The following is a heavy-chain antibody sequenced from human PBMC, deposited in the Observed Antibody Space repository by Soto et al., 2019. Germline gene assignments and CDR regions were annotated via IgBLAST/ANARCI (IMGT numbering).Heavy chain of an antibody. J-gene: IGHJ5*02. D-gene: IGHD2-21*02. CDR3: ASAAYCGGDCGFDP. V-gene: IGHV1-69*02. CDR1: GGTFSSYT. Sequence: QVPLVQSGAEVKKPGSSVKVSCKASGGTFSSYTISWVRQVPGQGLEWMGRIIPSLGIANYAQKFQGRVTITADKSTRTAYMELSSLRSEDTAVYYCASAAYCGGDCGFDPWGQGTLVTVSS. CDR2: IIPSLGIA.